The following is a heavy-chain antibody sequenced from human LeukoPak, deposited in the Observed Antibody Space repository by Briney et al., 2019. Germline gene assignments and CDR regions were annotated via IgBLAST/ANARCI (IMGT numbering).Heavy chain of an antibody. D-gene: IGHD3-10*01. CDR2: FDPEDGET. CDR3: ATGNYYGSGREAFDI. Sequence: ASVKVSCKVSGYTLTDLSMHWVQQAPGKGLEWMGGFDPEDGETIYAQKFQGRVTMTEDTSTDTAYMELSSLRAEDTAVYYCATGNYYGSGREAFDIWGQGTMVTVSS. J-gene: IGHJ3*02. V-gene: IGHV1-24*01. CDR1: GYTLTDLS.